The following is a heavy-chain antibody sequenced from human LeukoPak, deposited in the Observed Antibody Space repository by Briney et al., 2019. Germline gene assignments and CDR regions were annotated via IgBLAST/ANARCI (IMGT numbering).Heavy chain of an antibody. V-gene: IGHV1-46*01. CDR2: INHSGGST. Sequence: ASVNASCKASGYTFTSYYMQWVRQAPGQGLEWMGIINHSGGSTSYAQKFQGRVTMTRDTSTSTVYMELSSLRSEDTAVYYCARLVNYYDSSGYSDYWGQGTLVTVSS. J-gene: IGHJ4*02. CDR1: GYTFTSYY. CDR3: ARLVNYYDSSGYSDY. D-gene: IGHD3-22*01.